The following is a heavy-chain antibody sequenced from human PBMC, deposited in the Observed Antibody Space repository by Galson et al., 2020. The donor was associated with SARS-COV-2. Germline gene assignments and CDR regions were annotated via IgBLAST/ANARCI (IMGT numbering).Heavy chain of an antibody. Sequence: GGSLRLSCAASRFTFRTYRLHWVRQLPPKGLVWVPRINSDGSTTGYADSVKGRFTISRDNAKNTLYLQMNSLRAEDTAVYYCGRSSGSEQHWGQGTLVTVSS. CDR3: GRSSGSEQH. V-gene: IGHV3-74*01. J-gene: IGHJ4*01. CDR1: RFTFRTYR. D-gene: IGHD6-13*01. CDR2: INSDGSTT.